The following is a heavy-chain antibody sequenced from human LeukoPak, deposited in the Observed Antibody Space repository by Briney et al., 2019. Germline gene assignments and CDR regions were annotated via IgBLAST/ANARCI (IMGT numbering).Heavy chain of an antibody. CDR1: GFTFSSYA. CDR3: ARDFVYSSGYGMDV. Sequence: GGSLRLSCAASGFTFSSYAMHWVRQAPGKGLEWVAVISYDGSNKYYADSVKGRFTISRDNSKNTLYLQMNSLRAEDTAVYYCARDFVYSSGYGMDVWGQGTTVTVSS. J-gene: IGHJ6*02. CDR2: ISYDGSNK. D-gene: IGHD6-19*01. V-gene: IGHV3-30-3*01.